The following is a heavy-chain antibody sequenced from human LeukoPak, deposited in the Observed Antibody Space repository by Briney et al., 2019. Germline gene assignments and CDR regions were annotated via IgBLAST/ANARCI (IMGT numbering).Heavy chain of an antibody. V-gene: IGHV1-2*02. Sequence: ASVKVSCKASGYTFTGYYMHWVRQAPGQGLEWMGWINPNSGGTNYAQKFQGRVTMTRDTSISTAYMELSRLGSDDTAVYYCASSIAARGYYYYMDVWGKGTTVTVSS. CDR3: ASSIAARGYYYYMDV. CDR1: GYTFTGYY. CDR2: INPNSGGT. J-gene: IGHJ6*03. D-gene: IGHD6-6*01.